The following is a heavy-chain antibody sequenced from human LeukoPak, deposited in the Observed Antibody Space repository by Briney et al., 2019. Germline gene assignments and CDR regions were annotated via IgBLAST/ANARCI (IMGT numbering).Heavy chain of an antibody. J-gene: IGHJ3*02. CDR1: GFTFSDYS. V-gene: IGHV3-48*01. D-gene: IGHD4-17*01. CDR3: AKDPNGDYIGTFEM. Sequence: GGSLRLSCAASGFTFSDYSMNWVRQAPGKGLECLSYISSNSKTIWYADSVKGRFTVSRDNAKNSLYLQMNSLRAEDTAIYYCAKDPNGDYIGTFEMWGQGTMVTVSS. CDR2: ISSNSKTI.